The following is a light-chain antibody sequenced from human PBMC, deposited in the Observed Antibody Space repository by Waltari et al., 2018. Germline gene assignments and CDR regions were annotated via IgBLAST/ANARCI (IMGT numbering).Light chain of an antibody. CDR1: ALPKQF. Sequence: SYELTQSPSVSVSPGQTARITCSGDALPKQFAYWYQHKPGQAPVLVIYKDTERPSGIPERFSGSSSGTTVTLTISGVQAEDEAAYYCQSAGSCASSSVFGAGTNLTVL. J-gene: IGLJ1*01. CDR2: KDT. V-gene: IGLV3-25*03. CDR3: QSAGSCASSSV.